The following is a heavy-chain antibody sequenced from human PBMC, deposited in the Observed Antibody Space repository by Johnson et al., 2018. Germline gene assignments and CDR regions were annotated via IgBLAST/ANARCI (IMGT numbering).Heavy chain of an antibody. Sequence: EVQLVESGGGLVQPGGSLRISCAASGFTFTNYAMNWVRQAPGKGLEWVSTISGGGGSTYYADSVKGRLPISRDNSKGTLSLQMNSLRAGDTALYFFAKSQYYDVLTGRVIRGLYMDVWGKGTTVTVSS. D-gene: IGHD3-9*01. CDR1: GFTFTNYA. CDR2: ISGGGGST. J-gene: IGHJ6*03. CDR3: AKSQYYDVLTGRVIRGLYMDV. V-gene: IGHV3-23*04.